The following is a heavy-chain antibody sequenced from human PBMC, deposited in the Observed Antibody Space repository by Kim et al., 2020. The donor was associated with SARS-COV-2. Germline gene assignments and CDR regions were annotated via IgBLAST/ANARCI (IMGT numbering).Heavy chain of an antibody. J-gene: IGHJ4*02. CDR2: IYYSGST. V-gene: IGHV4-61*01. Sequence: SETLSLTCTVSGGSVSSGSYYWSWIRQPPGKGLEWIGYIYYSGSTNYNPSLKSRVTISVDTSKNQFSLKLSSVTAADTAVYYCARDSGYYFDYWGQGTLVTVSS. CDR1: GGSVSSGSYY. CDR3: ARDSGYYFDY.